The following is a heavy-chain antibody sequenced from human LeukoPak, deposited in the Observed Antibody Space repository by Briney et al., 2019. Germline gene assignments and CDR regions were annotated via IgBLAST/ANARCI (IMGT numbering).Heavy chain of an antibody. J-gene: IGHJ4*02. CDR3: ARVTAVAAPWVY. Sequence: PGGSLRLSCAASGFTFSSYGLNWARQAPGKGLEWVSYISSSGTTIQYADSVEGRFTISRDNAKNSLYLQMNSLRAEDMAVYYCARVTAVAAPWVYWGQGTQVTVSS. CDR2: ISSSGTTI. CDR1: GFTFSSYG. D-gene: IGHD6-19*01. V-gene: IGHV3-48*04.